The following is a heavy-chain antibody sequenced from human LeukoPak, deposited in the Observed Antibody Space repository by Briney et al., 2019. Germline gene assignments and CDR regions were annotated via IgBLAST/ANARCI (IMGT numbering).Heavy chain of an antibody. D-gene: IGHD3-10*01. Sequence: ASVKVSCKASGYIFTTYFMHWVRQPPRQGLEWMGFINPSGGTTGYSQKFQGRVTMTRDTSTSKVYMALSSLRSEDTAVYYCARVRGHGDMIDYWGQGTLVTVSS. V-gene: IGHV1-46*01. CDR3: ARVRGHGDMIDY. J-gene: IGHJ4*01. CDR1: GYIFTTYF. CDR2: INPSGGTT.